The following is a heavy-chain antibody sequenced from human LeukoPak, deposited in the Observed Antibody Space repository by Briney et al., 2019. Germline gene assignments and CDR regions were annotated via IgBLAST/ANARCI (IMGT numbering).Heavy chain of an antibody. V-gene: IGHV3-30-3*01. Sequence: GGSLRLSCAASGFTFSSYAMHWVRQAPGKGLEWVAVISYDGSNKYYADSVKGRFTISRDNSKNTLYLQMNSLRAEDTAVYYCAREVVPQDNWFDPWGQGTLVTVSS. J-gene: IGHJ5*02. CDR3: AREVVPQDNWFDP. D-gene: IGHD2-15*01. CDR2: ISYDGSNK. CDR1: GFTFSSYA.